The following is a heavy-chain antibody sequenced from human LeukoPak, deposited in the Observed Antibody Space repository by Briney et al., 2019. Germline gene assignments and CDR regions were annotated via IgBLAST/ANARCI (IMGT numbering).Heavy chain of an antibody. V-gene: IGHV5-51*01. J-gene: IGHJ6*02. CDR3: ARRMGLRSSYYFYGMDV. CDR2: IHPGDSDI. D-gene: IGHD5-12*01. CDR1: GYSFTSYW. Sequence: GESLKISCKASGYSFTSYWIGWVRQMPGKGREWMGIIHPGDSDIKYSPSFQGQVTISADKSINTAYLQWSSLKASDTAMYYCARRMGLRSSYYFYGMDVWGQGTTVTVSS.